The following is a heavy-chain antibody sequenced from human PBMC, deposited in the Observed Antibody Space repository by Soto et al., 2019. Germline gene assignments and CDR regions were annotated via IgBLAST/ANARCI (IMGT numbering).Heavy chain of an antibody. CDR3: ARGVSAGVDY. J-gene: IGHJ4*02. D-gene: IGHD1-26*01. V-gene: IGHV1-8*01. Sequence: GASVKVSCKASGYSFTNLDINWVRQTAGQGLEWMGWMEPSTGTTGYAQKFQGRVTMTRDTSINTAYMELTTLTSDDTAFYYCARGVSAGVDYWGQGTLVTVSS. CDR1: GYSFTNLD. CDR2: MEPSTGTT.